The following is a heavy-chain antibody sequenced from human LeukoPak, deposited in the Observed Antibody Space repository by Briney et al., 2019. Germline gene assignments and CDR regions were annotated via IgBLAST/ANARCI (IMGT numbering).Heavy chain of an antibody. CDR2: IRSKAYGETA. CDR3: TRDRGAYNLYDY. J-gene: IGHJ4*02. Sequence: GGSLRLSCTASGFTFGDYAMSWIRQAPGKGLEWVGFIRSKAYGETADYAASMKGRFTISRDDSKAIAYLQMNSLKTKDTAVYHCTRDRGAYNLYDYWGQGTLVTVSS. CDR1: GFTFGDYA. D-gene: IGHD1-1*01. V-gene: IGHV3-49*03.